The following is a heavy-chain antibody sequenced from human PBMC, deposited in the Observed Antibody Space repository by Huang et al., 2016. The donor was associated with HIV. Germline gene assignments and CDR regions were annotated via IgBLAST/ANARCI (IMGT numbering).Heavy chain of an antibody. J-gene: IGHJ4*02. Sequence: QLQLQESGPGLVKPSETLSLTCTVSGGSIRSDNYYWGWIRQPPGKGLEWIGSIYDSGSTYYNPALKRRVTITVDTSKNHFSLRMRSVTAADTAVYYCARLPGSITMIRGVITDPYWGQGTLVTVSS. CDR1: GGSIRSDNYY. CDR3: ARLPGSITMIRGVITDPY. V-gene: IGHV4-39*02. CDR2: IYDSGST. D-gene: IGHD3-10*01.